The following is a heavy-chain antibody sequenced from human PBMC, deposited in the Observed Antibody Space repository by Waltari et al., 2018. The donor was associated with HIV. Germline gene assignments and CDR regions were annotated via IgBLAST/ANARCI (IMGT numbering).Heavy chain of an antibody. CDR1: GYTFTGYY. J-gene: IGHJ4*02. Sequence: QVQLVQSGAEVKKPGASVKVSCKASGYTFTGYYMHWVRQAPGQGLEWMGCINPNSGGTNYAQKFQGRVTMTRDTSISTAYMELSRLRSDDTAVYYCARGHDYVWGSYRPAIPFDYWGQGTLVTVSS. V-gene: IGHV1-2*02. CDR3: ARGHDYVWGSYRPAIPFDY. CDR2: INPNSGGT. D-gene: IGHD3-16*02.